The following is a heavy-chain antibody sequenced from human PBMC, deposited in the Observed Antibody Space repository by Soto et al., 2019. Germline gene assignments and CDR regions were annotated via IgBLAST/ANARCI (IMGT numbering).Heavy chain of an antibody. CDR3: VRDGTKTLRDWFDP. CDR1: GASISGFY. Sequence: SETLSLTCTVSGASISGFYWSRIRKSAGKGLEWIGRIYATGTTDYNPSLKSRVMMSVDTSKKQFSLKLRSVTAADTAVYYCVRDGTKTLRDWFDPWGQGISVTVSS. V-gene: IGHV4-4*07. CDR2: IYATGTT. J-gene: IGHJ5*02. D-gene: IGHD1-1*01.